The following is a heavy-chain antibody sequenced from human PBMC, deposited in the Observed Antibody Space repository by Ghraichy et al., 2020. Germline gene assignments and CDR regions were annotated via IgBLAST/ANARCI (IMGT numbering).Heavy chain of an antibody. V-gene: IGHV4-59*01. CDR3: ARGLLAAPLSFFDY. CDR2: IYYSGST. CDR1: GGSISSYY. D-gene: IGHD6-13*01. J-gene: IGHJ4*02. Sequence: SETLSLTCTVSGGSISSYYWSWIRQPPGKGLEWIGYIYYSGSTNYNPSLKSRVTISVDTSKNQFSLKLSSVTAADTAVYYCARGLLAAPLSFFDYWGQGTLVTVSS.